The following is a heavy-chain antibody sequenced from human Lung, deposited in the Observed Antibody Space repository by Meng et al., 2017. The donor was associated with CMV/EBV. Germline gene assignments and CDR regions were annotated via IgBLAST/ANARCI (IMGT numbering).Heavy chain of an antibody. CDR2: IGSGSDT. D-gene: IGHD6-13*01. J-gene: IGHJ4*02. CDR1: GFTFNDYA. V-gene: IGHV3-23*01. CDR3: AKYRAPGSNRYFDD. Sequence: EGKLMGLGGGLFQPGGSLGLSCAASGFTFNDYAMTWVRQAPGQGLEWVSTIGSGSDTHYADSVKGRFTISRDNSRNTLYLQMNSLRAEDTAIYYCAKYRAPGSNRYFDDWGQGTLVTVSS.